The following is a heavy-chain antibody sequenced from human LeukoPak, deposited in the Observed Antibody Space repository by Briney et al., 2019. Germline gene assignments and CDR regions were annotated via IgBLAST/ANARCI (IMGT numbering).Heavy chain of an antibody. D-gene: IGHD3-9*01. Sequence: PSETLSLTCTVSGGSISSSSYYWGWIRQPPGKGLEWIGSIYYSGSTYYNPSLKSRVTISVDTSKNQFSLKLSSVTAADTAVYYCAKGGLMGGWVILTERPPAAFDIWGQGTMVTVSS. CDR3: AKGGLMGGWVILTERPPAAFDI. J-gene: IGHJ3*02. V-gene: IGHV4-39*01. CDR1: GGSISSSSYY. CDR2: IYYSGST.